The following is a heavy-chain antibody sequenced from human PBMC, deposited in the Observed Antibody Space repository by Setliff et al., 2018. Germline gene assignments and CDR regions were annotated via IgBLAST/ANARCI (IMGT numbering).Heavy chain of an antibody. CDR3: ATMRNYYETGNYYSSRWFDP. Sequence: SETLSLTCAVYGGSFSGFYWPWIRQSPGKGLEWIGEINHSGGIDYNPSLKSRVTISVNTSKNQFSLKLMSVTAADTAVYYCATMRNYYETGNYYSSRWFDPWGQGTLVTVSS. CDR1: GGSFSGFY. D-gene: IGHD3-22*01. J-gene: IGHJ5*02. CDR2: INHSGGI. V-gene: IGHV4-34*01.